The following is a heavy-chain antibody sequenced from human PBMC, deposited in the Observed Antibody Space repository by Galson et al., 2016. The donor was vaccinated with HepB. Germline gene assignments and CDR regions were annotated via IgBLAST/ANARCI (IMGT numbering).Heavy chain of an antibody. V-gene: IGHV4-4*02. J-gene: IGHJ4*02. CDR2: IFHTGRV. CDR1: GVSISSSDW. D-gene: IGHD2/OR15-2a*01. CDR3: ARQYWGGPSDY. Sequence: ETLSLTCAVSGVSISSSDWWSWVRQPPGQGLEWIGQIFHTGRVNYTPSLASRVTISIDTSNNHFSLRLTSVTAADTALYYCARQYWGGPSDYWGQGTLVIVSA.